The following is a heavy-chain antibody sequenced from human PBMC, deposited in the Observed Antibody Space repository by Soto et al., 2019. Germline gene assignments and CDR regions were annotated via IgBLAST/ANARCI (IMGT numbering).Heavy chain of an antibody. D-gene: IGHD2-8*02. Sequence: QVQLQESGPGLVKPSQTLSLTCTVSGGSISSGGYYWSWIRQHPGKGLEWIGYIYYSGSTYYNPSLKSRVTIAVDTSMNHFSLKLSSVTAAETAVYYCAREGGGGTGGWFDPLGQGTLVTVSS. CDR1: GGSISSGGYY. V-gene: IGHV4-31*03. CDR3: AREGGGGTGGWFDP. J-gene: IGHJ5*02. CDR2: IYYSGST.